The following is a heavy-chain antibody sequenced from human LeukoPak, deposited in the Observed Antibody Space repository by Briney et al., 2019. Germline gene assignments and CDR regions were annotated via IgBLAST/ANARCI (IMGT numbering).Heavy chain of an antibody. D-gene: IGHD3-3*01. CDR3: AKEMGHYDFWSGYYTGQKYYFDY. Sequence: GGSLRLSCVASDFTFSSYTMIWVRQAPGKALEWVSVIGTRGDGIHYADSVKGRFTISRDDSKNTLYLQMNSLRAEDTAVYYCAKEMGHYDFWSGYYTGQKYYFDYWGQGTLVTVSS. CDR1: DFTFSSYT. CDR2: IGTRGDGI. V-gene: IGHV3-23*01. J-gene: IGHJ4*02.